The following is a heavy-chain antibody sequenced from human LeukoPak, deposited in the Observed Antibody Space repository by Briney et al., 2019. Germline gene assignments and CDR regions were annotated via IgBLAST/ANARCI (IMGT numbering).Heavy chain of an antibody. CDR3: ARGSGSSGWYGIDY. D-gene: IGHD6-19*01. J-gene: IGHJ4*02. V-gene: IGHV1-18*01. CDR1: GYTFTSYG. Sequence: ASVKVSCKASGYTFTSYGISWVRQAPGQGLEWMGWISAYNGNTNYAQKLQGRVTMTRDMSTSTVYMELSSLRSEDTAVYYCARGSGSSGWYGIDYWGQGTLVTVSS. CDR2: ISAYNGNT.